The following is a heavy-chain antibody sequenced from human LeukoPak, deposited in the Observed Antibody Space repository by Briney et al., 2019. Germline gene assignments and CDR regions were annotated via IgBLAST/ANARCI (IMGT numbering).Heavy chain of an antibody. CDR3: ARVPVYNIVVVVAATHFDY. Sequence: RASVKVSCKASGGTFSSYTISWVRQAPGQGLEWMGRIIPILGIANYAQKFQGRVTITADKSTSTAYMELSSLRSEDTAVYYCARVPVYNIVVVVAATHFDYWGQGTLVTVSS. J-gene: IGHJ4*02. V-gene: IGHV1-69*02. D-gene: IGHD2-15*01. CDR1: GGTFSSYT. CDR2: IIPILGIA.